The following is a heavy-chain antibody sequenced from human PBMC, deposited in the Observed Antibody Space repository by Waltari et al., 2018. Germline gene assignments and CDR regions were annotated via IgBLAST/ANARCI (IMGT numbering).Heavy chain of an antibody. CDR3: ARVGDYYDSSGYEVYFDY. Sequence: QVQLQESGPGLVKPSETLSLTCTVSGGSISSYYWSWIRQPPGKGLEWIGYIYYSGSTNYNPSLKSRVTISVDTSKNQFSLKLSSVTAADTAVYYCARVGDYYDSSGYEVYFDYWGQGTLVTVSS. V-gene: IGHV4-59*01. CDR2: IYYSGST. CDR1: GGSISSYY. J-gene: IGHJ4*02. D-gene: IGHD3-22*01.